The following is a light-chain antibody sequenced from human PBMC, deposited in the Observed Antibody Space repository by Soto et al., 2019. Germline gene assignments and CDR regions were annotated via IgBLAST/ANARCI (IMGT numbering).Light chain of an antibody. CDR3: GTWDSSLSAVV. CDR1: SSNIGNNY. V-gene: IGLV1-51*01. J-gene: IGLJ2*01. CDR2: DNN. Sequence: QSVLTQPASVSAAPGQKVTISCSGSSSNIGNNYVSWYQQLQGTAPKLLIYDNNKRRSGIPDRFSGSKSGTSATLGITGLQTGDEADYYCGTWDSSLSAVVFGGGTKLTVL.